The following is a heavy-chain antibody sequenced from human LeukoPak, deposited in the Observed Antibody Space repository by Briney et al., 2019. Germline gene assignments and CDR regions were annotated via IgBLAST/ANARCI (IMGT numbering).Heavy chain of an antibody. CDR1: GFTFSSYS. V-gene: IGHV3-48*04. CDR2: ISSSSSTI. J-gene: IGHJ6*03. Sequence: GGSLRLSCAASGFTFSSYSMNWVRQAPGKGLEWVSYISSSSSTIYYADSVKGRFTISRDNAKNSLYLQMNSLRAEDTAVYYCARCGPDIVVVPAAHYYYYYYMDVWGKGTTVTVSS. D-gene: IGHD2-2*01. CDR3: ARCGPDIVVVPAAHYYYYYYMDV.